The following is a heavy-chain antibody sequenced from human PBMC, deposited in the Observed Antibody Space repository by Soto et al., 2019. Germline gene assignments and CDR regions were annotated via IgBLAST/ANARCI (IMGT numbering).Heavy chain of an antibody. J-gene: IGHJ4*02. D-gene: IGHD2-15*01. CDR3: ARDAQDIVVVVAAPYFDY. Sequence: PVKRSCKASGYNFTSYVISWVRKTPGQGLEWMGWISAYNGNTNYAQKLQGRVTMTTDTSTSTAYMELRSLRSDDTAVYYCARDAQDIVVVVAAPYFDYWGQGTLVTVSS. V-gene: IGHV1-18*01. CDR2: ISAYNGNT. CDR1: GYNFTSYV.